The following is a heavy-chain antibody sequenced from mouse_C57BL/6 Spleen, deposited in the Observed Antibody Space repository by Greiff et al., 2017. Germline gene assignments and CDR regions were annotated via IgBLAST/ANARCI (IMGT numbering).Heavy chain of an antibody. J-gene: IGHJ1*03. CDR1: GYTFTSYW. CDR3: ARGTGTEGYFDV. D-gene: IGHD4-1*01. Sequence: VQLQQPGAELVKPGASVKLSCKASGYTFTSYWMHWVKQRPGQGLEWIGMIHPNSGSTNYNEKFKSKATLTVDKSSSTAYMQLSSLTSEDSAVYYCARGTGTEGYFDVWGTGTTVTVSS. CDR2: IHPNSGST. V-gene: IGHV1-64*01.